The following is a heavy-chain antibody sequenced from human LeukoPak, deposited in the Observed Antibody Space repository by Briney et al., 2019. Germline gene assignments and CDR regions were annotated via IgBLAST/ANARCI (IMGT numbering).Heavy chain of an antibody. D-gene: IGHD1-26*01. CDR1: GYSISSGYF. J-gene: IGHJ4*02. CDR2: IYHSGST. V-gene: IGHV4-38-2*02. CDR3: ARGRYSGSNGNYFDH. Sequence: KPSETLSLTCTVSGYSISSGYFWAWLRQPPGKGLEWIGSIYHSGSTYYNPSLQSRVTMSVDTSKNQFSLKLNSVTAAETAVYYCARGRYSGSNGNYFDHWGQGTLVSVSS.